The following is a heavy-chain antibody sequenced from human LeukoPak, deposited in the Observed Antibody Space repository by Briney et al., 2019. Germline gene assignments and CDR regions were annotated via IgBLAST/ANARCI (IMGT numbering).Heavy chain of an antibody. V-gene: IGHV3-33*01. Sequence: GRSLRLSCVASGFTFSSHGMHWVRQAPGKGLEWVAVIWYDGSEKYYADSVKGRFIISRDNSKNMLYLQMSSLRADDTAVYYCARWGNNKILDYWGQGTLVTVSS. CDR3: ARWGNNKILDY. D-gene: IGHD7-27*01. CDR2: IWYDGSEK. J-gene: IGHJ4*02. CDR1: GFTFSSHG.